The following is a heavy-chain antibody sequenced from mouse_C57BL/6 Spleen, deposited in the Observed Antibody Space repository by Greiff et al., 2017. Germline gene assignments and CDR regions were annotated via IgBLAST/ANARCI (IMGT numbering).Heavy chain of an antibody. CDR2: IYPGDGDT. CDR1: GYAFSSYW. Sequence: QVQLKESGAELVKPGASVKISCKASGYAFSSYWMNWVKQRPGKGLAWIGQIYPGDGDTNYNGKFKGKATLTADKSSSTAYMQLSSLTSEDSAVYFCARDYSNYYYYAMDYWGQGTSVTVSS. V-gene: IGHV1-80*01. D-gene: IGHD2-5*01. CDR3: ARDYSNYYYYAMDY. J-gene: IGHJ4*01.